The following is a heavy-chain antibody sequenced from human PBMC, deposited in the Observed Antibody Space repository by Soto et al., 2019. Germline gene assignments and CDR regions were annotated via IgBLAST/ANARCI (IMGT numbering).Heavy chain of an antibody. CDR3: ERRDIVVVPAATRGEGFDP. CDR1: GGSFSGYY. D-gene: IGHD2-2*01. J-gene: IGHJ5*02. CDR2: ITHSGST. Sequence: QVQLQQWGAGLLKPSETLSLTCAVYGGSFSGYYWSWIRQPPGEGLEWLGEITHSGSTNYNPSLKSRVTISVDTSKNQFDLKLSSVTAADTAVYYCERRDIVVVPAATRGEGFDPWGQGTLVTVSS. V-gene: IGHV4-34*01.